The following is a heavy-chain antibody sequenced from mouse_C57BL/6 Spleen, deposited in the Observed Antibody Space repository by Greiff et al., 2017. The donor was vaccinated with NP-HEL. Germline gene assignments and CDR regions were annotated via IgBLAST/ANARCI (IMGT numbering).Heavy chain of an antibody. Sequence: EVKVEESGGGLVKPGGSLKLSCAASGFTFSSYTMSWVRQTPEKRLEWVATISGGGGNTYYPDSVKGRFTISRDNAKNTRYLQRSSLRSEDTALYYCARRGYYAMDYWGQGTSGTVAS. V-gene: IGHV5-9*01. CDR3: ARRGYYAMDY. CDR1: GFTFSSYT. CDR2: ISGGGGNT. J-gene: IGHJ4*01.